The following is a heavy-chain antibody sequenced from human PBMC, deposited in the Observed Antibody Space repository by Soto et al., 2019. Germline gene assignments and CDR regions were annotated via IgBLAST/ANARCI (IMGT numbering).Heavy chain of an antibody. CDR1: GFTFSSYA. J-gene: IGHJ5*02. CDR2: ISGSGGST. CDR3: AKHQSYSSGWYRWFDP. Sequence: GGSLRLSCAASGFTFSSYAMSWVRQAPGKGLEWVSAISGSGGSTYYADSVKGRFTISRDNSKNTLYLQMNSLRAEDTAVYYCAKHQSYSSGWYRWFDPWGQGTLVTVSS. V-gene: IGHV3-23*01. D-gene: IGHD6-19*01.